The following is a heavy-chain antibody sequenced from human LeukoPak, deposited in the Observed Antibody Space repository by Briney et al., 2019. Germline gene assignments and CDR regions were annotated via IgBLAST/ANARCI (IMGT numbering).Heavy chain of an antibody. J-gene: IGHJ6*03. Sequence: PSETLSLTCTVSGGSIRSSSYNWGWIRQPPGKGLEWIGSIHYTGTTFYNPSLKSRVTISVDTSKNQFSLKLSSVTAADTAVYYCARSPFGVVHYYYYYYMDVWGKGTTVTVSS. D-gene: IGHD3-3*01. CDR3: ARSPFGVVHYYYYYYMDV. V-gene: IGHV4-39*07. CDR2: IHYTGTT. CDR1: GGSIRSSSYN.